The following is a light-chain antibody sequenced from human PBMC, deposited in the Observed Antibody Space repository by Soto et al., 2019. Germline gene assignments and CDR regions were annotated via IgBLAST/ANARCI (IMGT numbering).Light chain of an antibody. J-gene: IGLJ2*01. CDR2: YDS. CDR1: NIGTKS. Sequence: SYELSQPPSVSVAPGKTARITCGGNNIGTKSVHWYQQKPGQAPVLVIYYDSDRPSGIPERFSGSNSGNTATLIISGVEAGDEADYYCQVWDSSSDHVVFGGGTKLTVL. CDR3: QVWDSSSDHVV. V-gene: IGLV3-21*04.